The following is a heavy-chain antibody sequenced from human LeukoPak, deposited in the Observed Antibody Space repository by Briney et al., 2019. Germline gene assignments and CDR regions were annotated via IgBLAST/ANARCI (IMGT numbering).Heavy chain of an antibody. Sequence: GGSLRLSCAVSGFTFSSHAMSWVRQASGKGLEWVSLIGGAGDTFYADSVKGRFVLSRDNSRNTVYLQMNSLRAEDTATYYCVKDYCHGGFCPFPFFDSWGQGTLVTVSS. CDR3: VKDYCHGGFCPFPFFDS. V-gene: IGHV3-23*01. CDR2: IGGAGDT. CDR1: GFTFSSHA. J-gene: IGHJ5*01. D-gene: IGHD2-15*01.